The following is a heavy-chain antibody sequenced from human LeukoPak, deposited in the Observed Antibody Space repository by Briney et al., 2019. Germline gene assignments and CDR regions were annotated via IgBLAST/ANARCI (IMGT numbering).Heavy chain of an antibody. D-gene: IGHD3-22*01. CDR1: GYTFTGYY. J-gene: IGHJ4*02. CDR3: ARGEGDYYDSSGYPDY. CDR2: INPNSGGT. V-gene: IGHV1-2*02. Sequence: ASVKVSCKASGYTFTGYYMHWVRQAPGQGLEWMGWINPNSGGTNYAQKFQGRVTMTRDTSISTAYMELSRLRSDDTAVYYCARGEGDYYDSSGYPDYWGQGTLVTVSS.